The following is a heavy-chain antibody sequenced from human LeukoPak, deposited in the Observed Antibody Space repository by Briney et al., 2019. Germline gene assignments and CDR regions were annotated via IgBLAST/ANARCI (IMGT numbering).Heavy chain of an antibody. D-gene: IGHD5-18*01. J-gene: IGHJ4*02. Sequence: SETLSLTCAVYGGSFSGYYWSRIRQPPGKGLEWIGEINHSGSTNYNPSLKSRVTISVDTSKNQFSLKLSSVTAADTAVYYCARGRRGYSYGYTPLDYWGQGTLVTVSS. CDR1: GGSFSGYY. CDR2: INHSGST. CDR3: ARGRRGYSYGYTPLDY. V-gene: IGHV4-34*01.